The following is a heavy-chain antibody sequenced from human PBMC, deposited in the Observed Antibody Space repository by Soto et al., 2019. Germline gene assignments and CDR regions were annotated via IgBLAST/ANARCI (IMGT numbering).Heavy chain of an antibody. J-gene: IGHJ4*02. CDR3: AKEEYDFWSGSSQDFDY. CDR1: GFTFSSYA. CDR2: ISGSGGST. D-gene: IGHD3-3*01. Sequence: PGGSLRLSCAASGFTFSSYAMSWVRQAPGKGLEWVSAISGSGGSTYYADSVKGRFTISRDNSKNTLYLQMNSLRAEDTAVYYSAKEEYDFWSGSSQDFDYWGQGTLVTVSS. V-gene: IGHV3-23*01.